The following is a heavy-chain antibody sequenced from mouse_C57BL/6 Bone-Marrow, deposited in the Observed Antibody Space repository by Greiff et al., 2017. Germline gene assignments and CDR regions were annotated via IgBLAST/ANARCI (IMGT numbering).Heavy chain of an antibody. D-gene: IGHD2-4*01. CDR1: GYTFTSYW. J-gene: IGHJ4*01. V-gene: IGHV1-52*01. Sequence: QVQLKQPGAELVRPGSSVKLSCKASGYTFTSYWMHWVKQRPIQGLEWIGNIDPSDSDTHYNQKFKDKATLTVDKSSRTAYMQLISLTSEDSAVYYCARWYDYDRAYAMDYWGQGTSVTVSS. CDR2: IDPSDSDT. CDR3: ARWYDYDRAYAMDY.